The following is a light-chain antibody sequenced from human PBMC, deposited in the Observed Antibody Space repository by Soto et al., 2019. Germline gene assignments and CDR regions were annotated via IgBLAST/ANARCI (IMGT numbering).Light chain of an antibody. Sequence: QSVLTQPPSASGTPGQRVTISCSGSSSNIGSNYVYWYQQLPGTAPKLLIYSNNQRPSGVPDRFSGSKSGTSASLAISGLQSEDEADYYCAAWDDSLHGVVFGGGTKLTVL. CDR2: SNN. V-gene: IGLV1-44*01. CDR3: AAWDDSLHGVV. CDR1: SSNIGSNY. J-gene: IGLJ2*01.